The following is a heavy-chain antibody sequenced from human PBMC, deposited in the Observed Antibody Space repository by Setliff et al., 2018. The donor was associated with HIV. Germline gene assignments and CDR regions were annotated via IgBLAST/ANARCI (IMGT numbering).Heavy chain of an antibody. CDR2: IVPIFGPG. CDR3: ARGGEWEHLGVFDAFDI. CDR1: GGPFATYA. V-gene: IGHV1-69*06. Sequence: SVKVSCKASGGPFATYAINWVRQAPGQGLEWMGRIVPIFGPGDYAQTFEGRITIMADRSTTTVHMELSGLTSDDTAVYYCARGGEWEHLGVFDAFDIWGQGTMVTVSS. J-gene: IGHJ3*02. D-gene: IGHD3-10*01.